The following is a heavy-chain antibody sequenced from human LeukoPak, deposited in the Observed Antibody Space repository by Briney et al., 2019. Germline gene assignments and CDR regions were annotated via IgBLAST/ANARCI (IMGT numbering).Heavy chain of an antibody. D-gene: IGHD3-16*02. CDR2: IYYSGST. CDR3: ARDGFARHTFGEVIVGFDP. V-gene: IGHV4-59*01. Sequence: SETLSLTCTVSGGSISSYYWSWIRQPPGKGLEWIGYIYYSGSTNYNPSLKSRVTISVDTSKNQFSLKLSSVTAADTAVYYCARDGFARHTFGEVIVGFDPWGQGTLVTVSS. J-gene: IGHJ5*02. CDR1: GGSISSYY.